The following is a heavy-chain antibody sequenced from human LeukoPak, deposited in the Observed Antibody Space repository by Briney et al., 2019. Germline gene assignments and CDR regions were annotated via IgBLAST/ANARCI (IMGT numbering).Heavy chain of an antibody. CDR1: GYTLTELS. CDR3: ARDRRQLDPNYYYYMDV. D-gene: IGHD6-6*01. V-gene: IGHV1-24*01. Sequence: ASVKVSCKVSGYTLTELSMHWVRQAPGKGLEWMGGFDPEDGETIYAQKFQGRVTMTEDTSTDTAYMELSRLRSDDTAVYYCARDRRQLDPNYYYYMDVWGKGTSVTVSS. J-gene: IGHJ6*03. CDR2: FDPEDGET.